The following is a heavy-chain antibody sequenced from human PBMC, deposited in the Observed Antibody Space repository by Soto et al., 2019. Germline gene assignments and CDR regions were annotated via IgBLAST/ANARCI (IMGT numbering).Heavy chain of an antibody. Sequence: EVQLVESGGGLVQPGGSLRLSCAASGFTFSSYSTNWVRQAPGKGLEWVSYISSSSSTIYYADSVKGRFTISRDNAKNSLYLQMNSLRAEDTAVYYCAPHSGYYDYWGQGTLVTVSS. CDR3: APHSGYYDY. CDR1: GFTFSSYS. V-gene: IGHV3-48*01. D-gene: IGHD3-22*01. CDR2: ISSSSSTI. J-gene: IGHJ4*02.